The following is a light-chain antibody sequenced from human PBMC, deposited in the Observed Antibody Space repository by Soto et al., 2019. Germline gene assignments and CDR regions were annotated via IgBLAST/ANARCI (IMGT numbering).Light chain of an antibody. CDR3: SSYTCSSTAV. J-gene: IGLJ2*01. V-gene: IGLV2-14*01. Sequence: QSALTQPASVSGSPGQSITISCTGTSSDIGGYNYVSWYQQHPGKAPKLIIYDVSNRPSGVSTRFSGSKSGNAASLTISGLQAEDEAAYYCSSYTCSSTAVFGGGTKLTVL. CDR2: DVS. CDR1: SSDIGGYNY.